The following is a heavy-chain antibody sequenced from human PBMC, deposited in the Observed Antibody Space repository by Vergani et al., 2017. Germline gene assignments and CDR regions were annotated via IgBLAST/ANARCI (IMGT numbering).Heavy chain of an antibody. Sequence: QVQLQQWGAGLLKPSETLSLTCAVYGGSFSGYYWSWIRQPPGQGLEWIGYIDYSGSTNYNPSLKSRVTITVDTSKNQFTLKLSTVTAADTAVYYCASGGGTTVYYYYYYYMDVWGKGTTVTVSS. CDR3: ASGGGTTVYYYYYYYMDV. CDR2: IDYSGST. D-gene: IGHD1-7*01. J-gene: IGHJ6*03. CDR1: GGSFSGYY. V-gene: IGHV4-34*11.